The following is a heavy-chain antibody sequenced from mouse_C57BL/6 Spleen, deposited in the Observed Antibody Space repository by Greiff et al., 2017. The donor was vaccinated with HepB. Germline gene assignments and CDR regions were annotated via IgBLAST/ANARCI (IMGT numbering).Heavy chain of an antibody. CDR2: INPYNGGT. Sequence: VQLQQSGPVLVKPGASVKMSCKASGYTFTDYYMNWVKQSHGKSLEWIGVINPYNGGTSYNQKFKGKATLTVDKSSSTAYMELNSLTSEDSAVYYCARDLYYYGSSYDAMDYWGQGTSVTVSS. D-gene: IGHD1-1*01. V-gene: IGHV1-19*01. CDR3: ARDLYYYGSSYDAMDY. J-gene: IGHJ4*01. CDR1: GYTFTDYY.